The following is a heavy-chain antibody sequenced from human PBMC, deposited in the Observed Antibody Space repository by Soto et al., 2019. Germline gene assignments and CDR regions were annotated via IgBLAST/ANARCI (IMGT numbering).Heavy chain of an antibody. J-gene: IGHJ6*02. Sequence: QVHLEQSGAEVKKPGSSVKVSCKASGGTFTSSAISWVRQAPGQGLEWMGGIMPVFRTPDYAQKFQGRVTVSADESTSTAYMELGGLTSDDTAVYYCARDKDRPQLGGNYYYILDVWGQGTTVTVSS. D-gene: IGHD3-3*02. CDR2: IMPVFRTP. CDR1: GGTFTSSA. V-gene: IGHV1-69*12. CDR3: ARDKDRPQLGGNYYYILDV.